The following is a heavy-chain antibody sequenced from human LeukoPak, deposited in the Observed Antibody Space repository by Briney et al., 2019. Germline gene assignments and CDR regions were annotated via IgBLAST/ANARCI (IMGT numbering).Heavy chain of an antibody. J-gene: IGHJ1*01. CDR1: GFSFKTAW. D-gene: IGHD1-26*01. CDR2: ISSSSSYI. Sequence: GESLKISCGASGFSFKTAWMSWVRQAPGKGLEWVSSISSSSSYIYYADSVKGRFTISRDNAKNSLYLQMNSLRAEDTAVYYCARDPYSGGYFQHWGQGTLVTVSS. V-gene: IGHV3-21*01. CDR3: ARDPYSGGYFQH.